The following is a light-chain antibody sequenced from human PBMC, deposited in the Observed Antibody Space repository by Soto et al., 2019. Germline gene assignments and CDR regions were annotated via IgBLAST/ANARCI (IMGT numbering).Light chain of an antibody. V-gene: IGKV3-20*01. Sequence: EIVLTQPPGTLSLSPGDRATLSCRASQSLSSRYLAWYRQKPGQAPRLLIYGASNRATGIPDRFSGSGSGTDFTLTISRLEPDDFAVYCCQQYSGSPAASGGGTKVEMK. CDR1: QSLSSRY. CDR3: QQYSGSPAA. CDR2: GAS. J-gene: IGKJ4*01.